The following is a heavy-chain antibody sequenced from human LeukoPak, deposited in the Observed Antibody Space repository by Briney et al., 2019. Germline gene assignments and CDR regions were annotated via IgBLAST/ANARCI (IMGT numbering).Heavy chain of an antibody. CDR2: ISSSSSTI. CDR3: ARDPARGGDY. Sequence: PGGSPRLSCAASGFTFSSYGMNWVRQAPGKGLEWVSYISSSSSTIYYADSVKGRFTISRDNSKNTLYLQMNSLRAEDTAVYYCARDPARGGDYWGQGTLVTVSS. CDR1: GFTFSSYG. V-gene: IGHV3-48*01. D-gene: IGHD3-10*01. J-gene: IGHJ4*02.